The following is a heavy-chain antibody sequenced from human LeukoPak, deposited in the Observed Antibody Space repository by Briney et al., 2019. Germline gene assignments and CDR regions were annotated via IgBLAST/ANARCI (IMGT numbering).Heavy chain of an antibody. CDR1: GYTFTSYA. D-gene: IGHD3-3*01. CDR2: INAGNGNT. V-gene: IGHV1-3*01. Sequence: GASVKVSCKASGYTFTSYAMHWVRQAPGQRLEWMGWINAGNGNTKYSQKFQGRVTITRDTSASTAYMELSSLRSEDTAVYYCARGITIFGVVIIPPYYYYGMDVWGQGTTVTVSS. CDR3: ARGITIFGVVIIPPYYYYGMDV. J-gene: IGHJ6*02.